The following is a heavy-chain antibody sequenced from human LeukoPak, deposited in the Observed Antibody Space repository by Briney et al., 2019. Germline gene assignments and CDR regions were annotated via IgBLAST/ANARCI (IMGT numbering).Heavy chain of an antibody. CDR3: ARVDILTGDY. Sequence: PGGSLRLSCEASGFTFSSYEMNWVRQAPGQGLEWVSYISSSGSTIYYAESVKGRFTISRDNAKNSLYLQMNSLRAEDTAVYYCARVDILTGDYWGLGTLVTVSS. D-gene: IGHD3-9*01. V-gene: IGHV3-48*03. CDR1: GFTFSSYE. CDR2: ISSSGSTI. J-gene: IGHJ4*02.